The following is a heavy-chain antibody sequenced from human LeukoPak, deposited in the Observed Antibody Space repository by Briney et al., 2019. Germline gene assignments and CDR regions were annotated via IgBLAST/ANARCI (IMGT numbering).Heavy chain of an antibody. D-gene: IGHD2-2*01. V-gene: IGHV4-59*12. CDR2: IYHTGST. J-gene: IGHJ4*02. Sequence: SETLSLTCTVSGGSINGYYWSWIRQPPGKGLEWIGYIYHTGSTNYNPSLKSRVTISVDTSKNQFSLKLSSVTAADTAVYYCARSSHRFTPFDYWGQGTLVTVSS. CDR1: GGSINGYY. CDR3: ARSSHRFTPFDY.